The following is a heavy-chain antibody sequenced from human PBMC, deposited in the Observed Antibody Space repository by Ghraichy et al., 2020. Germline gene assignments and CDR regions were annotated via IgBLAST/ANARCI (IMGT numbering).Heavy chain of an antibody. CDR3: EKETATRGWYSADN. CDR2: IRGSGVKT. J-gene: IGHJ4*02. V-gene: IGHV3-23*01. CDR1: GFTFSNYA. Sequence: GGSLRLSCAASGFTFSNYAMSWLRQAPGKGLEWVSAIRGSGVKTYYADSVKGRVTVTRDNYKNSLYLQLTILSAEDTAVYYCEKETATRGWYSADNWGQGTLVTVSS. D-gene: IGHD6-19*01.